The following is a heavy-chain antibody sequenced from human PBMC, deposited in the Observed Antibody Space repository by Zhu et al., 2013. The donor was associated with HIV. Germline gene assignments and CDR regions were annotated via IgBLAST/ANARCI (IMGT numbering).Heavy chain of an antibody. CDR1: GYTFTSYD. V-gene: IGHV1-8*01. CDR3: AREQQLALYYYYYGLDV. D-gene: IGHD6-13*01. J-gene: IGHJ6*02. CDR2: MNPNSGNT. Sequence: QVQLVQSGAEVKKPGASVKVSCKASGYTFTSYDINWVRQATGQGLEWMGWMNPNSGNTGYAQKFQGRVTMTRSTSVSTAYMELSSLRFEDTAVYYCAREQQLALYYYYYGLDVWGQGTTVTVSS.